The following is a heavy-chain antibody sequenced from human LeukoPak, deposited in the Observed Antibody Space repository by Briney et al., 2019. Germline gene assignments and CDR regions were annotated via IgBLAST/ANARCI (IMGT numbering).Heavy chain of an antibody. V-gene: IGHV3-23*01. CDR2: ISGSGGST. J-gene: IGHJ4*02. Sequence: GGSLRLSCAASGFTFSSYAMSWVRQAPGKGLEWVSAISGSGGSTYYADSVKGRFAISRDNSKNTLYLHMNSLRAEDTAVYYCARDISFNSLDYWGQGTLVTVSS. D-gene: IGHD3-16*01. CDR3: ARDISFNSLDY. CDR1: GFTFSSYA.